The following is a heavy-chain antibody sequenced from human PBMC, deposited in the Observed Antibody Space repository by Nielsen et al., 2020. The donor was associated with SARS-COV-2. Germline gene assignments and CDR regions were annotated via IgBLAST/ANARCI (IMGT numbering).Heavy chain of an antibody. CDR3: VRGLQVPNGLAHR. V-gene: IGHV3-23*01. J-gene: IGHJ4*02. Sequence: GESLKISCAASGFTFSSYTLSWVRQAPGKGLEWVAGISASGGSTSYADSVKGRFTISRDNAKNTLYLQMNSLRAEDTAVYYCVRGLQVPNGLAHRWGQGTLVTVSS. D-gene: IGHD3-16*01. CDR2: ISASGGST. CDR1: GFTFSSYT.